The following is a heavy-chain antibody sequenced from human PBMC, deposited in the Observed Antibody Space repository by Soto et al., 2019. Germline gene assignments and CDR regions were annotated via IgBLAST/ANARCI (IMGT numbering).Heavy chain of an antibody. CDR2: ISYDGSNK. V-gene: IGHV3-30*18. D-gene: IGHD3-22*01. J-gene: IGHJ1*01. CDR1: GFTFSSYG. CDR3: AKDWYYYDSSGLPLEYFQH. Sequence: QAQLVESGGGVVQPGRSLRLSCAASGFTFSSYGMHWVRQAPGKGLEWVAVISYDGSNKYYADSVKGRFTISRDNSKNTLYLQMNSLRAEDTAVYYCAKDWYYYDSSGLPLEYFQHWGQGTLVTVSS.